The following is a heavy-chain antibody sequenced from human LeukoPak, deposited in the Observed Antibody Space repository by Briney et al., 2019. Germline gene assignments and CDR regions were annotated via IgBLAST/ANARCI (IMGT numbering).Heavy chain of an antibody. CDR3: ARDRGSYYVPGSQFDY. CDR1: GGSISSGDYY. CDR2: IYYSGST. J-gene: IGHJ4*02. Sequence: SETLSLTRTVSGGSISSGDYYWSWIRQPPGKGLEWIGYIYYSGSTYYNPSLKSRVTISVDTSKNQFSLKLSSVTAADTAVYYCARDRGSYYVPGSQFDYWGQGTLVTVSS. D-gene: IGHD1-26*01. V-gene: IGHV4-30-4*01.